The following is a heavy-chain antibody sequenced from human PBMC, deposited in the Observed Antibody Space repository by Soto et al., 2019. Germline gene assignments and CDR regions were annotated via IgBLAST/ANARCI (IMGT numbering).Heavy chain of an antibody. CDR2: IIPIFGTP. J-gene: IGHJ4*02. CDR3: VRAGYCSGASCYWFDY. V-gene: IGHV1-69*06. CDR1: GDTFSSYA. Sequence: QVQLVQSGAEVKKPGSSVKVSCKASGDTFSSYAFSWVRQAPGQGLEWMGGIIPIFGTPKYAQKFQGRVTITADKSTSTAYMELSSLRSEDTAVYYCVRAGYCSGASCYWFDYCGQGTLVTVSS. D-gene: IGHD2-15*01.